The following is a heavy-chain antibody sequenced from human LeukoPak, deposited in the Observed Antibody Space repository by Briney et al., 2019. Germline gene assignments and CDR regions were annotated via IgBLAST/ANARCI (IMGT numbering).Heavy chain of an antibody. CDR3: ARDSGSYLQLTDY. CDR2: ITGNGGST. J-gene: IGHJ4*02. Sequence: GGSLRLSCAASGFTFSTYAMTWVRQAPGKGLEWVSSITGNGGSTYYADSVKGRFTISRDNSKNTLHLQMNSLRAEDTAVYHCARDSGSYLQLTDYWGQGTLVTVSS. V-gene: IGHV3-23*01. CDR1: GFTFSTYA. D-gene: IGHD1-26*01.